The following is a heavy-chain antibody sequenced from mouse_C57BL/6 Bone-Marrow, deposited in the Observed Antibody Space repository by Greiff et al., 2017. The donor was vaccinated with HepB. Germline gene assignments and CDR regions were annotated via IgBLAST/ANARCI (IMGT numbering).Heavy chain of an antibody. CDR2: ISSGGDYI. D-gene: IGHD1-1*01. CDR1: GFTFSSYA. V-gene: IGHV5S21*01. CDR3: TRGSLTTVVEGDY. J-gene: IGHJ4*01. Sequence: EVKVEESGEGLVKPGGSLKLSCAASGFTFSSYAMSWVRQTTEKRLEWVAYISSGGDYIYYADTVKGRFTISRDNARNTLYLQMSSLKSEDTAMYYCTRGSLTTVVEGDYWGQGTSVTVSS.